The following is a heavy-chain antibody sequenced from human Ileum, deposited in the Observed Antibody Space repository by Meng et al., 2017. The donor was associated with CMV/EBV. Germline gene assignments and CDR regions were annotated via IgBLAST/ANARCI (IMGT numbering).Heavy chain of an antibody. CDR1: GGSISSGDYY. Sequence: QVQLQESGPGLVTPSQTLALTCTVSGGSISSGDYYWTWIRQPPGKGLEWIGYIYYSGTTYYNPSLKSRVSISVDTSRNQFSLQLSSVTAADTAVYYGARRSSGLFDYWGQGILVTVSS. J-gene: IGHJ4*02. CDR3: ARRSSGLFDY. D-gene: IGHD6-13*01. CDR2: IYYSGTT. V-gene: IGHV4-30-4*08.